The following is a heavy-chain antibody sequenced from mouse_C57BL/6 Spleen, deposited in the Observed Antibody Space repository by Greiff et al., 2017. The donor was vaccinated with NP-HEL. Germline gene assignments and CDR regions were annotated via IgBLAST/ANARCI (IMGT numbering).Heavy chain of an antibody. CDR3: ARPYYYDAMDY. CDR1: GYTFTSYW. CDR2: IHPNSGST. J-gene: IGHJ4*01. Sequence: QVQLQQPGAELVKPGASVKLSCKASGYTFTSYWMHWVKQRPGQGLEWIGMIHPNSGSTNYNEKFKSKATLTVDKSSSTAYMQLSSLTSEDSAVYYCARPYYYDAMDYWGQGTSVTVSS. V-gene: IGHV1-64*01. D-gene: IGHD1-1*01.